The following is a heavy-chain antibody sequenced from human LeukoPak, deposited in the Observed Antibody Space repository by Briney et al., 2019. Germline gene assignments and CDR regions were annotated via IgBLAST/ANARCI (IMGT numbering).Heavy chain of an antibody. D-gene: IGHD5-18*01. Sequence: PSETLSLTCTVSGGSISSYYWSWIRQPAGKGLEWIGRIYTSGSTNYKPSLKSRVTISIDTSKNQFSLKLNSVTAADTAVYYCARDRGYSYAFDYWGQGTLVTVSS. V-gene: IGHV4-4*07. CDR3: ARDRGYSYAFDY. CDR2: IYTSGST. J-gene: IGHJ4*02. CDR1: GGSISSYY.